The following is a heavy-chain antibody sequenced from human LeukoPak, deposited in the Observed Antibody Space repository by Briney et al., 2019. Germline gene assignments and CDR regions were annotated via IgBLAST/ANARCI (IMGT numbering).Heavy chain of an antibody. D-gene: IGHD3-10*01. J-gene: IGHJ4*02. Sequence: SETLSLTCTVSGGSIINYYWSWVRQSPGKGLEWIGRTHITESTNYNPSLKSRVTLSQDTSKSQISLRLRSVTAADTAVYYCARDHIGLIPDYWGQGILVSVSS. V-gene: IGHV4-4*07. CDR3: ARDHIGLIPDY. CDR1: GGSIINYY. CDR2: THITEST.